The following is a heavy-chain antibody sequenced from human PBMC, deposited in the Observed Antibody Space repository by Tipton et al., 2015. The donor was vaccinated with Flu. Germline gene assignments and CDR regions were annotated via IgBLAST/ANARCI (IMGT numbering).Heavy chain of an antibody. CDR1: GYSISGGYY. Sequence: LSLTCAVSGYSISGGYYWAWIRQAPGKGLEWVAVTSYDGSNKYYADSVKGRFTISRDNSKNTLYLQMNSLRAEDTAVYYCAKDLVYCSSSSCTTYYYYYGMDVWGQGTTVTVSS. D-gene: IGHD2-2*01. J-gene: IGHJ6*02. CDR3: AKDLVYCSSSSCTTYYYYYGMDV. CDR2: TSYDGSNK. V-gene: IGHV3-30*18.